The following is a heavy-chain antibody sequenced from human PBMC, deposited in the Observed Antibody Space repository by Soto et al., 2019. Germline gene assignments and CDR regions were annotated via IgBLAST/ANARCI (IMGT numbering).Heavy chain of an antibody. CDR1: GFTLSSYW. V-gene: IGHV3-74*01. CDR3: AKTPTTYDNVPIFDQ. Sequence: PGGSLRLSCAASGFTLSSYWMHWVRQAPGKGLVWVSRINSDGSSTSYADSVKGRFTISRDTSKNTLFLDMFTVRADDTAMYYCAKTPTTYDNVPIFDQWGQGTLVTVSS. D-gene: IGHD3-16*01. J-gene: IGHJ4*02. CDR2: INSDGSST.